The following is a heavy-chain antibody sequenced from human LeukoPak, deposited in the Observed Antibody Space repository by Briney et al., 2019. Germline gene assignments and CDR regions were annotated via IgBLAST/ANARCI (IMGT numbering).Heavy chain of an antibody. CDR3: ARDRGYDILTGLTGGFDP. Sequence: PSETLSLTCTVSGYSISSGYYWGWIRQPPGKGLEWIGSIYHSGSTYYNPSLKSRVTISVDTSKNQFSLKLSSVTAADTAVYYCARDRGYDILTGLTGGFDPWGQGTLVTVSS. CDR1: GYSISSGYY. J-gene: IGHJ5*02. CDR2: IYHSGST. V-gene: IGHV4-38-2*02. D-gene: IGHD3-9*01.